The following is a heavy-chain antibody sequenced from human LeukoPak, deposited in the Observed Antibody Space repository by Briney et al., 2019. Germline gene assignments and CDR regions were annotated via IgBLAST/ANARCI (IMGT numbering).Heavy chain of an antibody. D-gene: IGHD1-26*01. CDR1: GFTVSSEY. J-gene: IGHJ4*02. CDR2: IYSGGTT. Sequence: GGSMRLSCGASGFTVSSEYMSWVRQAPGKGLEWVSLIYSGGTTNYADSVKGRFTISRDSSKNTLYLQMSSLRAEDTAVYYCTTGGGLSWARVWGQGTLVTVSS. CDR3: TTGGGLSWARV. V-gene: IGHV3-66*01.